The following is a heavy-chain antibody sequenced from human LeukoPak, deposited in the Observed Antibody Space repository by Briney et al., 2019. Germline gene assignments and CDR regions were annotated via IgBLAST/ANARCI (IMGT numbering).Heavy chain of an antibody. CDR2: ISYDGSNK. Sequence: GGSLRLSCAASGFTFSSYAMRWVGQAPGKGLEWVAVISYDGSNKYYADSVKGRFTISRDNSKNTLYLQMNSLRAEDTAVYYCARAGYYDILTGPTLDYWGQGTLVTVSS. V-gene: IGHV3-30*04. J-gene: IGHJ4*02. CDR1: GFTFSSYA. CDR3: ARAGYYDILTGPTLDY. D-gene: IGHD3-9*01.